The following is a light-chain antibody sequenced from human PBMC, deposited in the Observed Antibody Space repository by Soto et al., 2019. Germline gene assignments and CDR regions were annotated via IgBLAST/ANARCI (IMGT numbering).Light chain of an antibody. Sequence: DIQMTQSPSSLSASVGDRVTITCQASQDISNYLNWYQQKPGKAPKLLIYDASNFETGVPSTFSGSGSGKDFTFTISSLHPEDIATYYCQHYDNLPLTFGGGTKVEIK. V-gene: IGKV1-33*01. J-gene: IGKJ4*01. CDR2: DAS. CDR3: QHYDNLPLT. CDR1: QDISNY.